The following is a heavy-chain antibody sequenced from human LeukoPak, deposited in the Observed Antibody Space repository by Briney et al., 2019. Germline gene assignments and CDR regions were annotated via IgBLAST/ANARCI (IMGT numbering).Heavy chain of an antibody. J-gene: IGHJ4*02. CDR2: MFPGVSDT. CDR3: SCEDCSGGNCYFDY. CDR1: EYSFTTYW. Sequence: GASLKISSKGSEYSFTTYWIGWVRQMPGPALEWVGIMFPGVSDTRYIPSFQGQVTISADKSISTAYLQWSSLKASDTAIYYFSCEDCSGGNCYFDYWGQGTLVTVSS. V-gene: IGHV5-51*01. D-gene: IGHD2-15*01.